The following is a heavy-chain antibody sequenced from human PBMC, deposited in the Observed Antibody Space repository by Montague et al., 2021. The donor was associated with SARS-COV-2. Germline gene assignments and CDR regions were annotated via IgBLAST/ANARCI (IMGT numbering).Heavy chain of an antibody. D-gene: IGHD3-16*02. Sequence: SLRLSCPASGFTFSNYDMNWVRQAPGKGPEWISYISTSACTTSYAGSVKGRFTISRDNGKNSLYLQMNSLRVEDTAVYYCTRDYRSIVGDGLDIWGQGTKVTVSS. CDR1: GFTFSNYD. J-gene: IGHJ3*02. CDR3: TRDYRSIVGDGLDI. CDR2: ISTSACTT. V-gene: IGHV3-48*03.